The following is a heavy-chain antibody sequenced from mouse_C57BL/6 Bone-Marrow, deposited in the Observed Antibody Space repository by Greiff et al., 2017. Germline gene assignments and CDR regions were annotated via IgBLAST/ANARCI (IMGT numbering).Heavy chain of an antibody. CDR2: FYPGSGSI. J-gene: IGHJ1*03. Sequence: QVQLQQSGAELVKPGASVKLSCKASGYTFTEYTIHWVKQRSGQGLEWIGWFYPGSGSIKYNEKFKDKATLTADKSSSTVYMELRRLTSEDSAVYFCARHEEGLGTGTSWYFDVWGTGTTVTVSS. V-gene: IGHV1-62-2*01. CDR1: GYTFTEYT. D-gene: IGHD4-1*01. CDR3: ARHEEGLGTGTSWYFDV.